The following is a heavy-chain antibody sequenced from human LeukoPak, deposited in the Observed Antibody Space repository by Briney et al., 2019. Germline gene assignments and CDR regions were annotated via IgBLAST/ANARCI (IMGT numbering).Heavy chain of an antibody. Sequence: GGSLRLSCAASGFIFGSYAMSWVRQAPGKGLEWISAISGSGGSTYYADSVKGRFTISRDNSNNTLFLQMNSLRAEDTAVYYCARAAGFPGIYYYYMDVWGKGTTVTVSS. D-gene: IGHD2/OR15-2a*01. CDR2: ISGSGGST. CDR1: GFIFGSYA. CDR3: ARAAGFPGIYYYYMDV. J-gene: IGHJ6*03. V-gene: IGHV3-23*01.